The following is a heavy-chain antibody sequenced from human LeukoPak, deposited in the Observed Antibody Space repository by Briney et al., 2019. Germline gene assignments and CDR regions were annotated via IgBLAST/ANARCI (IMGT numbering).Heavy chain of an antibody. CDR3: AREIPGWFEEPYFDY. V-gene: IGHV3-21*01. CDR1: GFTFSSYS. Sequence: GGSLRLSCAASGFTFSSYSMNWVRQAPGKGLEWVSSISSSSSYVYYADSVKGRFTISRDNAKNSLYLQMNSLRAEDTAVYYCAREIPGWFEEPYFDYWGQGTLVTVSS. J-gene: IGHJ4*02. CDR2: ISSSSSYV. D-gene: IGHD3-10*01.